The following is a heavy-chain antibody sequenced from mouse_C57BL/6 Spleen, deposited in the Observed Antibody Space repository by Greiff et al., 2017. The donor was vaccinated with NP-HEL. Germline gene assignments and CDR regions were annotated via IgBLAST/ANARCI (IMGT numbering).Heavy chain of an antibody. V-gene: IGHV1-69*01. CDR2: IDPSDSYT. CDR3: ARGWLHGGYAMDY. CDR1: GYTFTSYW. Sequence: QVQLQQPGAELVMPGASVKLSCKASGYTFTSYWMHWVKQRPGQGLEWIGEIDPSDSYTNYNQKFKGKSTLTVDKSSSTAYMQLSSLTSEDSAVYYCARGWLHGGYAMDYWGQGTSVTVSS. J-gene: IGHJ4*01. D-gene: IGHD2-3*01.